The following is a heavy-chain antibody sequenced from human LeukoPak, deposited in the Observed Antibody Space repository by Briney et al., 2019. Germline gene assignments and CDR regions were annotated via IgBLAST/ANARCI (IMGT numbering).Heavy chain of an antibody. CDR3: AKGRGYCTGGSCYSDY. V-gene: IGHV3-23*01. CDR2: ISGSDGST. D-gene: IGHD2-15*01. CDR1: GFTFSNYA. Sequence: GGSLRLSCTASGFTFSNYAMSWVRQAPGKGLEWVSTISGSDGSTYYADSVKGRFTISRDNSKNTLYLQMNSLRVEDTAIYHCAKGRGYCTGGSCYSDYWGQGTLVTVSS. J-gene: IGHJ4*02.